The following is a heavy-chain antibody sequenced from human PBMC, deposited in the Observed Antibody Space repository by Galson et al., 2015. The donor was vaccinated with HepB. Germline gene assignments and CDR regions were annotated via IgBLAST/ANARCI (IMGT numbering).Heavy chain of an antibody. D-gene: IGHD4-23*01. CDR2: ISTNSKTI. Sequence: SLRLSCAASGFIFSSYSINWVRQAPGKGPEWVSYISTNSKTIYYADSVKGRFTISRDNAKNSLYLQMNSLRDEGTAVYYCARDPDGGSGFDYWGQGTLVTVSS. CDR3: ARDPDGGSGFDY. CDR1: GFIFSSYS. V-gene: IGHV3-48*02. J-gene: IGHJ4*02.